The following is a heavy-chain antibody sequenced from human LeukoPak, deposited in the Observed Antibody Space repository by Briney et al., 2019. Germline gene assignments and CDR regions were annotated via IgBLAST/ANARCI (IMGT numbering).Heavy chain of an antibody. J-gene: IGHJ3*01. CDR2: IHQDGVDK. V-gene: IGHV3-7*01. Sequence: PGGSLRLSCAASGFTVSSNYMSWVRQAPRKGPEWVANIHQDGVDKDYVDSVAGRFTISRDNAKSSVYLEMNSLRVEDTAVYYCARDSTGWQANAYDVWGQGTMVTVSS. CDR1: GFTVSSNY. CDR3: ARDSTGWQANAYDV. D-gene: IGHD2-8*02.